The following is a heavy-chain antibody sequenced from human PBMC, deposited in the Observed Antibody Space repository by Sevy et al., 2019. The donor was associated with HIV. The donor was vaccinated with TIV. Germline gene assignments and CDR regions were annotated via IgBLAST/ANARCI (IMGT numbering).Heavy chain of an antibody. D-gene: IGHD1-7*01. CDR2: ISGSGGST. CDR3: AKTLNWNYLKHFDY. J-gene: IGHJ4*02. CDR1: GFTFSSYA. V-gene: IGHV3-23*01. Sequence: GGYLRLSCAASGFTFSSYAMSWVRQAPGKGLEWVSAISGSGGSTYYADSVKGRFTISRDNSKNTLYLQMNSLRAEDTAVYYCAKTLNWNYLKHFDYWGQGTLVTVSS.